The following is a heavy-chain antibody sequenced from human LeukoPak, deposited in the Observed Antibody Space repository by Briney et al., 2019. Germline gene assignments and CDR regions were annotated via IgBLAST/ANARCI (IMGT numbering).Heavy chain of an antibody. V-gene: IGHV1-8*01. CDR3: ARGPPNWGFDY. CDR1: GDTFTNYD. D-gene: IGHD7-27*01. CDR2: MSPSSGHT. Sequence: ASVKVSCKASGDTFTNYDINWVRQATGQGLEWMGWMSPSSGHTGYAQKFQGRVTMTRSTSISTAHMELSSLRSEDTAVYYCARGPPNWGFDYWGQGTLVTVSS. J-gene: IGHJ4*02.